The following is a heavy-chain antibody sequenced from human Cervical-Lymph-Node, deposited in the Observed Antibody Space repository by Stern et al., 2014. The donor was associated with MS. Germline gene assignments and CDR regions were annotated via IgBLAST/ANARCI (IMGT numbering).Heavy chain of an antibody. CDR2: INNNTGIP. J-gene: IGHJ4*02. CDR1: GYTFTHYG. V-gene: IGHV7-4-1*02. Sequence: QVQLVQSGSELKKPGASVKVSCKASGYTFTHYGINWVRQAPGQGLEGMGWINNNTGIPTYAQAFTGRFVFSFDASVSTAYLHISNLKADDTAIYYCARLRVGNITRDYWGPGTLVTVSS. D-gene: IGHD1-26*01. CDR3: ARLRVGNITRDY.